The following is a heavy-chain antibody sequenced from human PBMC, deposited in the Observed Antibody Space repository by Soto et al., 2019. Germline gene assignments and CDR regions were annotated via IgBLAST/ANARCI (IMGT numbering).Heavy chain of an antibody. CDR1: GFTFSSYA. CDR2: ISYDGSNK. J-gene: IGHJ4*02. Sequence: QVQLVESGGGVVQPGRSLRLSCAASGFTFSSYAMHWVRQAPGKGLEWVAVISYDGSNKYYADSVKGRFTISRDNSKNTLYLQMNSVRAEDTAVYYCARDYYDILPGGCVYWGQGTLVTVSS. CDR3: ARDYYDILPGGCVY. D-gene: IGHD3-9*01. V-gene: IGHV3-30-3*01.